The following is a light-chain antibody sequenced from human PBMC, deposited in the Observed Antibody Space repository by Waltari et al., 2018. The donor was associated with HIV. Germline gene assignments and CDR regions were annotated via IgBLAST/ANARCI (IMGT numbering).Light chain of an antibody. CDR1: SSDISTSSF. V-gene: IGLV2-14*03. CDR2: DVD. Sequence: QSALTQPASVSGSPGQSITISCTGTSSDISTSSFVPWYQKHPDKAPKLLIYDVDNRPSGVSRRFSGSKSGDTASLTISSIQADDEADYYCSSYTTTNTVVFGGGTKFTVL. J-gene: IGLJ2*01. CDR3: SSYTTTNTVV.